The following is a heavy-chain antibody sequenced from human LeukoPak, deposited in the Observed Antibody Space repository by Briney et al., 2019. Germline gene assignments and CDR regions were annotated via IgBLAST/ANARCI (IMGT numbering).Heavy chain of an antibody. CDR2: IFSNDEK. D-gene: IGHD2-15*01. CDR1: GFSLSNARMG. J-gene: IGHJ6*02. V-gene: IGHV2-26*04. Sequence: SGPTLVNPTETLTLTCTVSGFSLSNARMGVSWIRQPPGRALEWLAHIFSNDEKSYSTSLKSRLTISKDTSKSQVVLTMTNMDPVDTATYYCAWIVAGYCSGGSCYSPYYYGMDVWGQGTTVTVSS. CDR3: AWIVAGYCSGGSCYSPYYYGMDV.